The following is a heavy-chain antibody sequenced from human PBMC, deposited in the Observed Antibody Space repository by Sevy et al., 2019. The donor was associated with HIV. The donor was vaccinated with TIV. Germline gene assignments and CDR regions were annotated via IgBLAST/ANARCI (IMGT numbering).Heavy chain of an antibody. CDR3: AREYSGTYYHFDY. V-gene: IGHV3-74*01. CDR1: GFTFSSYW. D-gene: IGHD1-26*01. J-gene: IGHJ4*02. CDR2: INSDGSST. Sequence: GGSLRLSCAASGFTFSSYWMHWVRQAPGKGLVWVSRINSDGSSTNYADSVKGRFTISRDNAKNTLYPQMNSLRAEDTAVYYCAREYSGTYYHFDYWGQGTLVTVSS.